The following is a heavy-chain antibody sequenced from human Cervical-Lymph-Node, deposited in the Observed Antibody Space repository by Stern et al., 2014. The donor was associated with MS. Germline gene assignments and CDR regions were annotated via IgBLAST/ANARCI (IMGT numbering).Heavy chain of an antibody. CDR3: ARSATVFTPMGD. CDR1: GYSFGSYW. V-gene: IGHV5-51*03. J-gene: IGHJ4*02. Sequence: VQLVESGAEVKKPGESLKLSCKHSGYSFGSYWIGWVRQLPGKGLARMGIIYPDDSDTRYSPSFQVQVTFSAGKAITNGYLQWSSLKASDTAMYYCARSATVFTPMGDWGQGTLVIVSS. CDR2: IYPDDSDT. D-gene: IGHD4-23*01.